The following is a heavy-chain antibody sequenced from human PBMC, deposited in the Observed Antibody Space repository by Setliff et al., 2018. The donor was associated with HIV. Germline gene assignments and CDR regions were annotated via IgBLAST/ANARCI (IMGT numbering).Heavy chain of an antibody. D-gene: IGHD6-13*01. CDR3: ARRGSSWYSHWFDP. V-gene: IGHV4-34*01. J-gene: IGHJ5*02. CDR1: GESFSGYY. CDR2: INHSGST. Sequence: SETLSLTCAVYGESFSGYYWSWIRQPPGEGLEWIGEINHSGSTNYNPSLKSRVTISVDTSKNQFSLKLTSVTAADTAVYYCARRGSSWYSHWFDPWGQGTLVTVSS.